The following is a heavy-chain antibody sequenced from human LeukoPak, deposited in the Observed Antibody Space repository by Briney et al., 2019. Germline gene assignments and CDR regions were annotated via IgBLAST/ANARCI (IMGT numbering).Heavy chain of an antibody. CDR3: ATGETGNYFDY. CDR2: IYYTGST. D-gene: IGHD1-14*01. J-gene: IGHJ4*02. V-gene: IGHV4-59*01. CDR1: GGSISSYY. Sequence: LSETLSLTCTVSGGSISSYYWSWIRQSPGKGLEWIGFIYYTGSTNYNPSLKSRVSISVDTSKNQFSLNLSSVTAADTAVYYCATGETGNYFDYWGQGTLVTVSS.